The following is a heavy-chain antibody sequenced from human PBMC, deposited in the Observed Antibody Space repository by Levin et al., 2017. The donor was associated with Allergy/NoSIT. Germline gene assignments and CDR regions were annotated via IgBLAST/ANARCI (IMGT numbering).Heavy chain of an antibody. CDR3: ARAESTGDLGGFDY. Sequence: KTSETLSLTCTVSGGSISSYYWSWIRQPPGKGLEWIGYIYYSGSTNYNPSLKSRVTISVDTSKNQFSLKLSSVTAADTAVYYCARAESTGDLGGFDYWGQGTLVTVSS. V-gene: IGHV4-59*01. CDR2: IYYSGST. CDR1: GGSISSYY. J-gene: IGHJ4*02. D-gene: IGHD7-27*01.